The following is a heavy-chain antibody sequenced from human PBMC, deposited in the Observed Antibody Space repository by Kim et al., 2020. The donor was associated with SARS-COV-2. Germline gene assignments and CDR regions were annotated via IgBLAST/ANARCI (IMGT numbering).Heavy chain of an antibody. Sequence: GGSLRLSCAASGFIVNSNYMSWVRQAPGKGLEWVSLIYSGGNTYYADSVKGRFTISRDNSKNTLYLQMNSLRAEDTAVYYCARNPWFGELLGYMDVWGKGPTFTVSS. D-gene: IGHD3-10*01. CDR1: GFIVNSNY. J-gene: IGHJ6*03. V-gene: IGHV3-66*01. CDR2: IYSGGNT. CDR3: ARNPWFGELLGYMDV.